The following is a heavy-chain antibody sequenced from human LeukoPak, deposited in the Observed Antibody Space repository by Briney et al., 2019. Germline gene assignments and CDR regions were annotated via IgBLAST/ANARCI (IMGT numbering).Heavy chain of an antibody. D-gene: IGHD6-6*01. CDR2: ISWDGGST. J-gene: IGHJ6*02. Sequence: GGSLRLSCAASGFTFGDYTMHWVRQAPGKGLEWVSLISWDGGSTYYADSVKGRFTISRDNSKNSLYLQMNSLRTEDTALYYCAKDEYSSSSNYYYYGMDVWGQGTTVTVSS. CDR1: GFTFGDYT. CDR3: AKDEYSSSSNYYYYGMDV. V-gene: IGHV3-43*01.